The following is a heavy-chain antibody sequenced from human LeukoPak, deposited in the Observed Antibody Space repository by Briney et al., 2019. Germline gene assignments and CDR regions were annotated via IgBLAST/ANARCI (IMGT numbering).Heavy chain of an antibody. D-gene: IGHD5-18*01. CDR3: ARRGDQLWFNY. CDR2: INHSGST. V-gene: IGHV4-34*01. J-gene: IGHJ4*02. CDR1: GGSFSGYY. Sequence: SETLSLTCAVYGGSFSGYYWSWIRQPPGKGLEWIGEINHSGSTNYNPSLKSRVTISVDTSKNQFSLKLSSVTAADTAVYYCARRGDQLWFNYWGQATLVTVSP.